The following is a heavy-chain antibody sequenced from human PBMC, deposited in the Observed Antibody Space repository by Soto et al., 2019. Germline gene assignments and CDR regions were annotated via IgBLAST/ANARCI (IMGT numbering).Heavy chain of an antibody. D-gene: IGHD6-13*01. V-gene: IGHV3-23*01. CDR2: ISGSGGST. J-gene: IGHJ3*02. CDR1: GFTFSSYA. Sequence: GGSLRLSCAASGFTFSSYAMSWVRQAPGKGLEWVSAISGSGGSTYYADSVKGRFTISRDNSKNTLYLQMNSLRAEDTAVYYCAKDLLRHSSSWNDAFDIWGQGTMVTVSS. CDR3: AKDLLRHSSSWNDAFDI.